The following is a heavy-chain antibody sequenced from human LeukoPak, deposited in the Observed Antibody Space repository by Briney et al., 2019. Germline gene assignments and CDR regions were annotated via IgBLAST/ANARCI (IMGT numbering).Heavy chain of an antibody. CDR1: GASISSYY. V-gene: IGHV4-4*07. CDR3: ARYEGPMVYAWDAAFDI. Sequence: SETLSLTCTVSGASISSYYWSWIRQPAGKGLEWIGRIYISGSTNYNPSLKSRVTISVDTSKNQFSLKLSSVTAADTAVYYCARYEGPMVYAWDAAFDIWGQGTMVTVSS. J-gene: IGHJ3*02. CDR2: IYISGST. D-gene: IGHD2-8*01.